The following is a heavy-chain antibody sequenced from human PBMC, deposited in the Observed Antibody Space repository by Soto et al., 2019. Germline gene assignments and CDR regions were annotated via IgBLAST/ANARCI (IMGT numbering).Heavy chain of an antibody. CDR2: IKTDGTAT. Sequence: EVQLVESGGGLVQPGGSLRLSCAASGFTFSSYWMHWVRQDPGKGLVWVSSIKTDGTATQYADSVKGRFTVSRDNAKNTLYLQMNSLTAEATAVYYCDKELSWGQCDYWGQGTLVTVAS. CDR3: DKELSWGQCDY. CDR1: GFTFSSYW. D-gene: IGHD1-26*01. J-gene: IGHJ4*02. V-gene: IGHV3-74*03.